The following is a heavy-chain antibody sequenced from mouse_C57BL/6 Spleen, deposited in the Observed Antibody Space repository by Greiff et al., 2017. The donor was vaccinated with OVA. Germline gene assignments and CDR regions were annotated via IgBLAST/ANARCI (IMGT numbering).Heavy chain of an antibody. CDR3: ASSGTRYFDV. J-gene: IGHJ1*03. D-gene: IGHD3-2*02. CDR1: GFTFTDYY. Sequence: EVKLQESGGGLVQPGGSLSLSCAASGFTFTDYYMSWVRQPPGKALEWLGFIRNKANGYTTEYSASVKGRFTISRDNSQSILYLQMNALRAEDSATYYCASSGTRYFDVWGTGTTVTVSS. CDR2: IRNKANGYTT. V-gene: IGHV7-3*01.